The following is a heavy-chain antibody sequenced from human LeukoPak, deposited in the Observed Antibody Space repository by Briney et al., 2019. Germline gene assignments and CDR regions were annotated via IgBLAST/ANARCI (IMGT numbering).Heavy chain of an antibody. D-gene: IGHD3-10*01. CDR1: GFTFSSYS. V-gene: IGHV3-23*01. CDR3: AKGIRFGVRGVITIDY. J-gene: IGHJ4*02. Sequence: GGSLRLSCAASGFTFSSYSMNWVRQAPGKGLEWVSAISGSGGSTYYADSVKGRFTISRDNSKNTLYLQMNSLRAEDTAVYYCAKGIRFGVRGVITIDYWGQGTLVTVSS. CDR2: ISGSGGST.